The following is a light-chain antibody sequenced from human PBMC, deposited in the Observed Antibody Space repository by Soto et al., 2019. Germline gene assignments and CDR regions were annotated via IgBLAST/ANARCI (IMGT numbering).Light chain of an antibody. J-gene: IGKJ1*01. CDR3: QQRSHWPRLWT. V-gene: IGKV3-11*01. Sequence: EIVLTQSPATLSLSPGERATLSCRASQSVSSYLAWYQQKPGQAPRLLIYDASNRATGIPARFSGSGSGTDFSLTISSLEPEDFAVYYCQQRSHWPRLWTFGQGTKVEIK. CDR1: QSVSSY. CDR2: DAS.